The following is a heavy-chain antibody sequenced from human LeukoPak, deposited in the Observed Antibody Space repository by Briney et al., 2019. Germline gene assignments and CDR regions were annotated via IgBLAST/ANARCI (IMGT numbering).Heavy chain of an antibody. V-gene: IGHV3-21*01. CDR1: GFTFSSYS. CDR2: ISSSSSYI. Sequence: PGGSLRLSCAASGFTFSSYSMIWVRQAPGKGLEWVSSISSSSSYIYYADSVKGRLTISRDNAKNSLYLQMNSLRAEDTAVYYCARDTYSSSWYFDYWGQGTLVTVSS. J-gene: IGHJ4*02. CDR3: ARDTYSSSWYFDY. D-gene: IGHD6-13*01.